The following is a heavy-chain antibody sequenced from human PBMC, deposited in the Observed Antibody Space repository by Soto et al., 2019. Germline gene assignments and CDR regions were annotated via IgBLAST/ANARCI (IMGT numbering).Heavy chain of an antibody. J-gene: IGHJ4*02. CDR2: ISGSGGST. D-gene: IGHD6-13*01. Sequence: GGSLRLSCAASGFTFSSYAMSWVRQAPGKGLEWVSAISGSGGSTYYADSVKGRFTNSRDKSKNTLYLQLTSLRAEDTAVYYCAKGGVLAAAGMISLSISFDYWGQGTLVTVSS. V-gene: IGHV3-23*01. CDR1: GFTFSSYA. CDR3: AKGGVLAAAGMISLSISFDY.